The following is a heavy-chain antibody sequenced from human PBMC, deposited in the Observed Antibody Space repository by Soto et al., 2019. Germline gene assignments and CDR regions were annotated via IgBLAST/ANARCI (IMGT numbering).Heavy chain of an antibody. D-gene: IGHD2-21*01. CDR1: GFALSRYW. V-gene: IGHV3-74*01. Sequence: PGGSLRLSXTASGFALSRYWMYWVRQAPGKGLVWVSHINSGGNITPYPDSVRGRFTISRDNSKNTLYLDMHSLTTDDTAVYFCARSLWSPYFYYGLDVWGQGTTVTVSS. J-gene: IGHJ6*02. CDR3: ARSLWSPYFYYGLDV. CDR2: INSGGNIT.